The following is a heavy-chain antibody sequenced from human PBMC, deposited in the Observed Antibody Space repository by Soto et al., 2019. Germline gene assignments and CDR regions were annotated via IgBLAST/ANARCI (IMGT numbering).Heavy chain of an antibody. D-gene: IGHD6-6*01. V-gene: IGHV3-30*18. J-gene: IGHJ5*02. Sequence: QVQLVESGGGVVQPGRSLRLSCAASGFTFSSYGMHWVRQAPGKGLEWVAVISYDGSNKYYADSVKGRYTISRDNSKNTLYLQVNSLRAEDTAVYYCAKEGQLVNWFDPWGQGTLVTVSS. CDR2: ISYDGSNK. CDR3: AKEGQLVNWFDP. CDR1: GFTFSSYG.